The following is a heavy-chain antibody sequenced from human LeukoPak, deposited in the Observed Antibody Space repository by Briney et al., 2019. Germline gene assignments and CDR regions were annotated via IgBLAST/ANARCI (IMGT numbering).Heavy chain of an antibody. CDR2: IRTSSGAV. V-gene: IGHV3-21*01. Sequence: TGGSLRLSCAASGFTLSSYSMNWVRQAPGKGLEWVSSIRTSSGAVYYTDSVKGRFVISRDNAKNSMYLQMNSLRVEDTAVYYCARDTAAGVFGAFDFWGQGTMVTVSS. CDR3: ARDTAAGVFGAFDF. CDR1: GFTLSSYS. D-gene: IGHD6-13*01. J-gene: IGHJ3*01.